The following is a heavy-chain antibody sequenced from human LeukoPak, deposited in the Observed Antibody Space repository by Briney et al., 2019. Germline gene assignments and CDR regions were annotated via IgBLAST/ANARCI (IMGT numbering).Heavy chain of an antibody. CDR1: GFTFSSHW. J-gene: IGHJ5*02. D-gene: IGHD3-22*01. CDR3: ARGYYDSNDSNRSNWFDP. CDR2: LNTDGNST. V-gene: IGHV3-74*01. Sequence: TGGSLRLSCAASGFTFSSHWMHWVRQAPGKGLVWVSRLNTDGNSTVYADSVKGRFTISRDNAKNTLYLQMNSLRAEDTAVYYCARGYYDSNDSNRSNWFDPWGQGTVVTVSS.